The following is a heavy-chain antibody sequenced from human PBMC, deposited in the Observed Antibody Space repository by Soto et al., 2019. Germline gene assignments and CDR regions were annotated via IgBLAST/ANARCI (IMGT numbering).Heavy chain of an antibody. Sequence: ASVMVSCKASGYTFTSYDINWVRQATGQGLEWMGWMNPNSGNTGYAQKFQGRVTMTRNTSISTAYMELSSLRSEDTAVYYCARDPPQGVRGAFDIWGQGTMVTVSS. J-gene: IGHJ3*02. CDR2: MNPNSGNT. CDR3: ARDPPQGVRGAFDI. CDR1: GYTFTSYD. D-gene: IGHD2-21*01. V-gene: IGHV1-8*01.